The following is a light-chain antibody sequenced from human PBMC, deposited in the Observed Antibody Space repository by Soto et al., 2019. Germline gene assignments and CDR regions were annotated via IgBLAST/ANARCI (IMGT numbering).Light chain of an antibody. CDR2: GAS. CDR1: QSVSSSY. Sequence: EIVLTQSPGTLSLSPGARATLSCRASQSVSSSYLAWYQQKPGQPPRLLIYGASSRATGIPDRFSGSGSGTEFTLTISSLEPEDFAVYYCQQRSNLITFGQGTRLEIK. CDR3: QQRSNLIT. J-gene: IGKJ5*01. V-gene: IGKV3D-20*02.